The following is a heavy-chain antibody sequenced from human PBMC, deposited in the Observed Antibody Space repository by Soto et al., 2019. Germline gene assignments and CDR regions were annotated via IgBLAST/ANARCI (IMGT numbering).Heavy chain of an antibody. D-gene: IGHD2-2*02. CDR3: AREGRGKKAGYNGLVSLGY. V-gene: IGHV1-69*06. Sequence: SVKVSCKASGGTFSSYAISWVRQAPGQGLEWMGGIIPIFGTANYAQSFQGRVTITADKSTSTASLELSSLRSDDTAAYYCAREGRGKKAGYNGLVSLGYWGQGTLVTVSS. CDR2: IIPIFGTA. CDR1: GGTFSSYA. J-gene: IGHJ4*02.